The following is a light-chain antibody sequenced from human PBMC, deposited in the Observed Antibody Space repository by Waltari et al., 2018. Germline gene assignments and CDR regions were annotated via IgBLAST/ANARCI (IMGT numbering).Light chain of an antibody. V-gene: IGLV2-23*03. CDR1: SSDVGSYSL. CDR3: SSYASSSTFVL. CDR2: EGS. J-gene: IGLJ2*01. Sequence: QSALTQPASVSGSPGQSITIPCPGSSSDVGSYSLVSWYQHHPGKAPKLMIYEGSKRPSGVSNRFSGSKSGNTASLTISGLQAEDEADYYCSSYASSSTFVLFGGGTKLIVL.